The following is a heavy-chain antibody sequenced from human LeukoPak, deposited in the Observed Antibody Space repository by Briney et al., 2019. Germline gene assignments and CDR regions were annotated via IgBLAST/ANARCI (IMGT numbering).Heavy chain of an antibody. V-gene: IGHV1-69*13. Sequence: GASVKVSCKASGGTFSSYAISWVRQAPGQGLEWMGGIIPIFGTANYAQKFQGRVRITADESTSTAYMELSGLRSEDTAVYYCARRGIAAAGTLYYGMDVWGQGTTVTVSS. CDR2: IIPIFGTA. CDR3: ARRGIAAAGTLYYGMDV. D-gene: IGHD6-13*01. J-gene: IGHJ6*02. CDR1: GGTFSSYA.